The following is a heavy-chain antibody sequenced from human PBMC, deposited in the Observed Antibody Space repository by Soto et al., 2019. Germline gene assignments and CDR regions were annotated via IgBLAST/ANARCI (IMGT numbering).Heavy chain of an antibody. J-gene: IGHJ6*02. V-gene: IGHV1-18*01. CDR1: GYTFTSYG. Sequence: ASVKVSCXASGYTFTSYGISWVRQAPGQGLEWMGWISAYNGNTNYAQKLQGRVTMTTDTSTSTAYMELRSLRSDDTAVYYCAREAYCGGDCYSPNYYGMDVWGQGTTVTVSS. CDR3: AREAYCGGDCYSPNYYGMDV. D-gene: IGHD2-21*02. CDR2: ISAYNGNT.